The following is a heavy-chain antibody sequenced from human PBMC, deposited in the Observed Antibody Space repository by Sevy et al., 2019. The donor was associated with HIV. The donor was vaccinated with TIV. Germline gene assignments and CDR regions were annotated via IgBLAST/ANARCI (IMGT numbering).Heavy chain of an antibody. CDR3: ARVRSGYANDALDI. CDR1: GGSISSYY. D-gene: IGHD5-12*01. Sequence: SETLSLTCTVSGGSISSYYWSWIRQPPGKGLEWIGYVYYTGSTSSNSSLKSRVTISIETSKNQFSLKLNSVTAADTAVYYCARVRSGYANDALDIWGQGTMVTVSS. J-gene: IGHJ3*02. V-gene: IGHV4-59*01. CDR2: VYYTGST.